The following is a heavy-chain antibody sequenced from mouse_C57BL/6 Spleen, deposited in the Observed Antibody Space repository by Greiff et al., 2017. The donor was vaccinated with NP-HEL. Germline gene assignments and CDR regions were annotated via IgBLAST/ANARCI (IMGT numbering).Heavy chain of an antibody. D-gene: IGHD3-2*02. CDR2: IYPGDGET. J-gene: IGHJ2*01. CDR1: GYAFSSSW. CDR3: ARVDSSGYLDY. V-gene: IGHV1-82*01. Sequence: QVQLQQSGPELVKPGASVKISCKASGYAFSSSWLNWVKQRPGKGLEWIGRIYPGDGETNYNGKFKGKATLTADRYSSTAYMQLSSLTSEDSAVYFCARVDSSGYLDYWGQGTTLTVSS.